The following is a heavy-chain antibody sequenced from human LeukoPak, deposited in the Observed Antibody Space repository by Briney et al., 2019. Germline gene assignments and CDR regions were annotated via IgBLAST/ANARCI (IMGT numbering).Heavy chain of an antibody. CDR3: AKDMGYDILTGYYDY. Sequence: RSGGSLRLSCAASGFTFDDYAMHWVRQAPGKGLEWVSGISWNSGSIGCADSVKGRFTISRDNAKNSLYLQMNSLRAEDTALYYCAKDMGYDILTGYYDYWGQGTLVTVSS. V-gene: IGHV3-9*01. CDR1: GFTFDDYA. D-gene: IGHD3-9*01. J-gene: IGHJ4*02. CDR2: ISWNSGSI.